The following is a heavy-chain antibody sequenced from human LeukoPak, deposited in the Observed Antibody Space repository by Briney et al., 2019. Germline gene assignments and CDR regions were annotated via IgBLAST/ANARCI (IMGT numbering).Heavy chain of an antibody. CDR2: INHSGST. V-gene: IGHV4-34*01. CDR3: ATAVADNFDY. D-gene: IGHD6-19*01. J-gene: IGHJ4*02. CDR1: GGSFSGYY. Sequence: SETLSLTCAVYGGSFSGYYWSWIRQPPGKGLEWIGEINHSGSTNYNPSLKSRVTISVDTSKNQFSLKLSSVTAADTAVHYCATAVADNFDYWGQGTLVTVSS.